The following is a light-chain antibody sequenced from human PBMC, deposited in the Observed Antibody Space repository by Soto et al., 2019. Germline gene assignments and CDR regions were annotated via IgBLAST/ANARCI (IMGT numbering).Light chain of an antibody. CDR1: SSDVGNYNL. CDR3: CSFALRSTLI. Sequence: QSVLTQPASVSGSPGQSITISRTGTSSDVGNYNLVSWYQQYPGKAPKLMIYEGGKRPSGVSNRFSGSKSGNTASLTISGLQAEDEADYYCCSFALRSTLIFGGGTKVTVL. V-gene: IGLV2-23*01. J-gene: IGLJ2*01. CDR2: EGG.